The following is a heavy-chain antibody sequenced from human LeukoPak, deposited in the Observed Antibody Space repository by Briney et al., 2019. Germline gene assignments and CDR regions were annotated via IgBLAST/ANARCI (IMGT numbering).Heavy chain of an antibody. CDR1: GITFSNFS. CDR3: ARDGTLGCSGGSCYSKGLFDY. J-gene: IGHJ4*02. D-gene: IGHD2-15*01. V-gene: IGHV3-21*01. CDR2: INNSSSYI. Sequence: GSLRLSCAAFGITFSNFSMNWVRPAPGKGLEWVSSINNSSSYIYYADSVKGRFTISRDNAKNSLYLQMNSLRAEDTAVYYCARDGTLGCSGGSCYSKGLFDYWGQGTLVTVSS.